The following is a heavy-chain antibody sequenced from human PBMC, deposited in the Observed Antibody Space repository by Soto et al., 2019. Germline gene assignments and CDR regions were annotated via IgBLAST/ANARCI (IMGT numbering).Heavy chain of an antibody. Sequence: GGSLRLSCAASGFTFSNYAMSWVRQAPGKGLEWVSVISGSGGTTYYADSVKGRFTVSRDNSRNTLYLQMNSLRAEDTAMYYYVKERQWAVVAGANWLDTWGQATLVT. J-gene: IGHJ5*02. CDR3: VKERQWAVVAGANWLDT. V-gene: IGHV3-23*01. CDR1: GFTFSNYA. D-gene: IGHD2-15*01. CDR2: ISGSGGTT.